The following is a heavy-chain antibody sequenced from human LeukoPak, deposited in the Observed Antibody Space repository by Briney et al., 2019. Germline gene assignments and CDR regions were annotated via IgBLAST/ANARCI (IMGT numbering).Heavy chain of an antibody. CDR1: GFTFSSYA. Sequence: GGSLRLSCAASGFTFSSYAMSWVRQAPGKGLEWVSAISGSGGSTYYADSVKGRFTISRDNSKNTLYLQMNSLRAEDTAVYYYAKDDAYCSSTSCQWDYWGQGTLVTVSS. J-gene: IGHJ4*02. CDR3: AKDDAYCSSTSCQWDY. CDR2: ISGSGGST. D-gene: IGHD2-2*01. V-gene: IGHV3-23*01.